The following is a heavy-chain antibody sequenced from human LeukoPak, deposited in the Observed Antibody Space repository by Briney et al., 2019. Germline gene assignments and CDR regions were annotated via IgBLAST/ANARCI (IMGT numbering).Heavy chain of an antibody. Sequence: VASVKVSCKASGYTFTGYYMHWVRQAPGQGLEWMGWINPNSGGTNYAQKFQGRVTMTRDTSISTAYMELSRLRSDDTAVYYCASQAITIYYYYGMDVWGQGTTVTVSS. CDR3: ASQAITIYYYYGMDV. CDR2: INPNSGGT. V-gene: IGHV1-2*02. D-gene: IGHD3-3*01. CDR1: GYTFTGYY. J-gene: IGHJ6*02.